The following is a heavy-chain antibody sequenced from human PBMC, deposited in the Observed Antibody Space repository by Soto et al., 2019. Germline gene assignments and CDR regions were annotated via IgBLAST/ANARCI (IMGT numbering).Heavy chain of an antibody. CDR3: ARLDCSGGSCYVYGMDV. Sequence: QVQLVQSGDEVKKPGASVKVSCKASGYTFTSYGISWVRQAPGQGLEWMGWISAYNGNTNYAQKLQGRVTMTTDTSTSTAYMELRSLRSDDTAVYYCARLDCSGGSCYVYGMDVWGQGTTVTVSS. D-gene: IGHD2-15*01. CDR1: GYTFTSYG. V-gene: IGHV1-18*01. J-gene: IGHJ6*02. CDR2: ISAYNGNT.